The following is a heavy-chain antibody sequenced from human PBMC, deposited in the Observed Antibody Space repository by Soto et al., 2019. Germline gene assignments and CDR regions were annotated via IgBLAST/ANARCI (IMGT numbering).Heavy chain of an antibody. CDR1: GFTFSSYA. CDR3: AKAENHDILSGYSGYFEL. Sequence: EVQLLESGGGLVQPGGSLRLSCAASGFTFSSYAMNWVRQAPGKGLEWVSGISGSGAGTYYGDSPKGRFSTSRDNSKKMVYLQMNGLGAEDTAMYFCAKAENHDILSGYSGYFELWGRGTLVTVSS. V-gene: IGHV3-23*01. D-gene: IGHD3-9*01. CDR2: ISGSGAGT. J-gene: IGHJ2*01.